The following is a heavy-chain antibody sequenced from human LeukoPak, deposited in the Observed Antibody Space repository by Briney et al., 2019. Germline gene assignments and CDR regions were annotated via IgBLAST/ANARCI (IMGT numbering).Heavy chain of an antibody. D-gene: IGHD6-19*01. CDR2: ISGSGGST. CDR1: GFTFSSYG. J-gene: IGHJ4*02. CDR3: AKWVAGFFLDY. Sequence: GGSLRLCCAASGFTFSSYGMSWVRHAPGKGLEWVSAISGSGGSTYYADSVKGRFTISRDNSKNTLYLQMNSLRAEDTAVYYRAKWVAGFFLDYWGQGTLVTVSS. V-gene: IGHV3-23*01.